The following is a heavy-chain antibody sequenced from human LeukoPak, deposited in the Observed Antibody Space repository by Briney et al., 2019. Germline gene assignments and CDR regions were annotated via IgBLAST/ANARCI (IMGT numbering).Heavy chain of an antibody. Sequence: GRSLRLSCAASGFTFVDYAMHWVRQAPGKGLEWVSGISWNSGSIGYADSVKGRFTISRDNAKNSLYLQMNSLRAEDTALYYCARGVSGYQGGWFDPWGQGTLVTVSS. J-gene: IGHJ5*02. CDR2: ISWNSGSI. D-gene: IGHD3-22*01. CDR3: ARGVSGYQGGWFDP. V-gene: IGHV3-9*01. CDR1: GFTFVDYA.